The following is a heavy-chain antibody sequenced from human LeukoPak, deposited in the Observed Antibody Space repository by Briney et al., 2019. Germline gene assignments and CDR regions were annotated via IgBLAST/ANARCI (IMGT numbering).Heavy chain of an antibody. CDR3: ARLGHNSASDS. CDR2: ISAGGAGT. CDR1: GFTFSTFA. V-gene: IGHV3-23*01. J-gene: IGHJ5*01. Sequence: GGSLRLSCAASGFTFSTFAANWARQAPGKGLEWVSAISAGGAGTYYADSVKGRFTISGDNPKSILYLQMHSLRAEDTAIYYCARLGHNSASDSWGQGTLVTVSS. D-gene: IGHD6-25*01.